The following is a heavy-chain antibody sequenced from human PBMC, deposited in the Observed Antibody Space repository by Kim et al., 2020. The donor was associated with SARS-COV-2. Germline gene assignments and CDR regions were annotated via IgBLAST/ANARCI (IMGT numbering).Heavy chain of an antibody. CDR2: ISAYNGNT. CDR3: ARDVFEYYDILSNYGMDV. Sequence: ASVKVSCKASGYTFTSYGISWVRQAPGQGLEWMGWISAYNGNTNYAQKLQGRVTMTTDTSTSTAYMELRSLRSDDTAVYYCARDVFEYYDILSNYGMDVWGQGTTVTVSS. J-gene: IGHJ6*02. D-gene: IGHD3-9*01. CDR1: GYTFTSYG. V-gene: IGHV1-18*04.